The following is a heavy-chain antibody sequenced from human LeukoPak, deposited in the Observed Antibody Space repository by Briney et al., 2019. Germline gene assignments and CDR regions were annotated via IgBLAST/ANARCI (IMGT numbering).Heavy chain of an antibody. Sequence: PGGSLRLSCAVSGSTLTEHAWSWVRQAPGEGLEWDSGIIDVGGTYYADSVKGRFTISRDSSKNTLYLQMNSLRAEDTATYYCAKDYCRGGNCPLPFFDSWGQGTLVTVSS. CDR1: GSTLTEHA. D-gene: IGHD2-15*01. V-gene: IGHV3-23*01. J-gene: IGHJ4*02. CDR2: IIDVGGT. CDR3: AKDYCRGGNCPLPFFDS.